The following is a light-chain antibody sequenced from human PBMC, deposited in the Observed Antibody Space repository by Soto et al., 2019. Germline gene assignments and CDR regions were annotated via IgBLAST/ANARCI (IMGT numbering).Light chain of an antibody. J-gene: IGKJ1*01. CDR3: QQYNSYSGT. CDR1: QSISSW. CDR2: DAS. Sequence: DIQMTQSPSTLSASVRDRVTITCRASQSISSWLAWYQQKPGKAPKLLIYDASSLESGVPSRFSGSGSGTEFTLTISSLQPDDFATYYCQQYNSYSGTFGLGTKVEIK. V-gene: IGKV1-5*01.